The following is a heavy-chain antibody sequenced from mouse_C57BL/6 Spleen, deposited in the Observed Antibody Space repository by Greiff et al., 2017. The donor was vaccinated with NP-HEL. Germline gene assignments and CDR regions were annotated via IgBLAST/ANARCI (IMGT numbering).Heavy chain of an antibody. CDR1: GYTFTDYE. Sequence: LVESGAELVRPGASVTLSCKASGYTFTDYEMHWVKQTPVHGLEWIGAIDPETGGTAYNKKFKGKAILTADKSSSTAYMELRSLTSEDSAVYYCTRRSSGSFAYWGQGTLVTVSA. CDR3: TRRSSGSFAY. CDR2: IDPETGGT. V-gene: IGHV1-15*01. D-gene: IGHD3-2*02. J-gene: IGHJ3*01.